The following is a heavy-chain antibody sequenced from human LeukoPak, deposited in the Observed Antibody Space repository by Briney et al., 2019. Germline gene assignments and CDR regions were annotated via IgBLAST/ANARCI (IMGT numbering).Heavy chain of an antibody. Sequence: PGGSLRLSCAASGFTISSNWMHWVRQAPGKGLLWVSRINSDGSDISYADSVKGRFTISRDNAKNTLYLQMRSLRVDDTAVYYCAKEEICANGVWVSCMDVWGRGTTVTVSS. V-gene: IGHV3-74*01. J-gene: IGHJ6*03. CDR1: GFTISSNW. CDR2: INSDGSDI. CDR3: AKEEICANGVWVSCMDV. D-gene: IGHD2-8*01.